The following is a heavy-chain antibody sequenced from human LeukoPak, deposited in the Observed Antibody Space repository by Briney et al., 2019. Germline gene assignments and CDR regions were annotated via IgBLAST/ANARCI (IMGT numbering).Heavy chain of an antibody. CDR1: GYTFTDNY. D-gene: IGHD4-17*01. CDR3: ARDSLYGDYTNYYYYGMDV. V-gene: IGHV1-18*04. J-gene: IGHJ6*02. CDR2: ISAYNGNT. Sequence: ASVKVSCKASGYTFTDNYMHWVRQAPGQGLEWMGWISAYNGNTNYAQKLQGRVTMTTDTSTSTAYMELRSLRSDDTAVYYCARDSLYGDYTNYYYYGMDVWGQGTTVTVSS.